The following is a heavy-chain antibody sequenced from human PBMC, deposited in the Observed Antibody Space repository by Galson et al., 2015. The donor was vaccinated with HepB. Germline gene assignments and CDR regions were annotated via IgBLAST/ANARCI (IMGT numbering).Heavy chain of an antibody. CDR1: GGAFSSYA. D-gene: IGHD6-6*01. J-gene: IGHJ6*02. CDR3: ARGSASSIAAQLYYYGMDV. CDR2: IIPIFGTA. Sequence: SVKVSCKASGGAFSSYALSWVRQAPGQGLEWMGGIIPIFGTANYAQKFQGRVTITADESTSTAYMELSSLRSEDTAVYYCARGSASSIAAQLYYYGMDVWGQGTTVTVSS. V-gene: IGHV1-69*13.